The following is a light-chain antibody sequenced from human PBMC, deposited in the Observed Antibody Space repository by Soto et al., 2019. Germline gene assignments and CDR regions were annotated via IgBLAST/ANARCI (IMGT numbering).Light chain of an antibody. Sequence: EVVLTQSPAILSLSPGERATLSCRASQSISSSLAWYQHKPGRAPRLLIYDASNRATGIPAGFSGSGSGTDFTLTISSLEPEDFAVYYCQHRNNWPTFGGGTKVEIK. CDR2: DAS. CDR3: QHRNNWPT. J-gene: IGKJ4*01. CDR1: QSISSS. V-gene: IGKV3-11*01.